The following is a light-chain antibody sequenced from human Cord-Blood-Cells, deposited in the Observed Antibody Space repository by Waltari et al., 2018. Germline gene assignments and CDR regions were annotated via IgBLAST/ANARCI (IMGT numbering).Light chain of an antibody. CDR2: YDS. J-gene: IGLJ3*02. Sequence: SYVLTQPPPVPVAPGKTARLPCGGNKIGSESVNWYQQKPGQAPLLVIYYDSDRHSGIPERFFGSNSGNTAALTIGRVEAGYEADYYCQVWDSSSDHWVFGGWTKLTVL. CDR1: KIGSES. V-gene: IGLV3-21*04. CDR3: QVWDSSSDHWV.